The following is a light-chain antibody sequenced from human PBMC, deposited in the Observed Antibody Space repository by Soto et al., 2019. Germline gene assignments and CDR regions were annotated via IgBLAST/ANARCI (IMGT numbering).Light chain of an antibody. CDR1: QSLSSSY. J-gene: IGKJ1*01. Sequence: EIVLTQSPGTLSLSPGERATLSCSASQSLSSSYLAWYQQKPGQAPRLLIYAASTRATGVPARFSGSGSGTEFTLTISSLQSEDFAVYYCHHYNNWPRTFGQGTKVDIK. V-gene: IGKV3-15*01. CDR3: HHYNNWPRT. CDR2: AAS.